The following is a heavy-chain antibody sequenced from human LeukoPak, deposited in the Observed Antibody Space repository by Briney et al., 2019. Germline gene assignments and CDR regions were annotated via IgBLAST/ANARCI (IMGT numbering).Heavy chain of an antibody. J-gene: IGHJ4*02. CDR2: INHSGST. V-gene: IGHV4-34*01. CDR1: GGSFSGYY. CDR3: AKSGGYGLIDY. D-gene: IGHD1-26*01. Sequence: SETLSLTCAVYGGSFSGYYWSWIRQPPGKGLEWIGEINHSGSTNYNPSHKSRVTISVDTSKNQFSLKLTSVTAADTAMYYCAKSGGYGLIDYWGQGTLVTVSS.